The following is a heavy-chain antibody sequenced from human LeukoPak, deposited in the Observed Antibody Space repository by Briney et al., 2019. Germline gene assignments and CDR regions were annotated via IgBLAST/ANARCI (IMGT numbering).Heavy chain of an antibody. D-gene: IGHD3-10*01. CDR3: ARHGLGHDY. CDR1: GGSFSGYY. CDR2: INHSGST. V-gene: IGHV4-34*01. J-gene: IGHJ4*02. Sequence: SETLSLTCAGYGGSFSGYYWSWIRQPPGKGLEWIGEINHSGSTNYNPSLKSRVTISVDTSKNQFSLKLSSVTAADTAVYYCARHGLGHDYWGQGTLVTASS.